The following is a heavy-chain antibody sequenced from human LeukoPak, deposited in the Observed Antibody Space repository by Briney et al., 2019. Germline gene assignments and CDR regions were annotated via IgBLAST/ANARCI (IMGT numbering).Heavy chain of an antibody. J-gene: IGHJ4*02. V-gene: IGHV4-31*03. D-gene: IGHD5-24*01. CDR3: ARAGPRREGYNFDY. CDR2: IYYSGST. CDR1: GGSISSGGYY. Sequence: SQTLSLTCTVSGGSISSGGYYWSWIRQHPGKGLEWIGYIYYSGSTYYNPSLKSRVSISLDMSKNHVSLKLNSVTSPDTAVYYCARAGPRREGYNFDYWGQGTLVTVSS.